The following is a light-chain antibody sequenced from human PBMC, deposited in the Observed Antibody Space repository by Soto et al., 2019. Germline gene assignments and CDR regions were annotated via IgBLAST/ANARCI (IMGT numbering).Light chain of an antibody. Sequence: PGERARLSCRASQAVGGTYLAWYQQKPGQAPRLLIYDASNRATGIPARFSGTGSGTDFTLAINNLEPEDFTVYYCQVRTNWSIAFGRGTRLEIK. CDR1: QAVGGTY. CDR2: DAS. V-gene: IGKV3-11*01. CDR3: QVRTNWSIA. J-gene: IGKJ5*01.